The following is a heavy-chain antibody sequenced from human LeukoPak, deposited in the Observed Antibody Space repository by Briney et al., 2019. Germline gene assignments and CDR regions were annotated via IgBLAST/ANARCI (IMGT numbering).Heavy chain of an antibody. CDR2: IYSGGTI. V-gene: IGHV3-53*01. CDR1: GFTVSTTY. CDR3: ARGMEQQLALDS. J-gene: IGHJ4*02. Sequence: GGSLRLSCAASGFTVSTTYMSWVRQAPGKGLEWVSLIYSGGTIYSADSVKGRFTISRDNSKNTLYLQMNSLRAEDTAFYYCARGMEQQLALDSWGQGTPVTVSS. D-gene: IGHD6-13*01.